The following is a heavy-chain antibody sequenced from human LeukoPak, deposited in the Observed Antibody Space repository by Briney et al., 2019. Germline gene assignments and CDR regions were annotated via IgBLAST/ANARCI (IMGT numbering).Heavy chain of an antibody. CDR1: GFTFSNYR. J-gene: IGHJ4*02. V-gene: IGHV3-7*04. CDR3: SRGLTVSDY. Sequence: PGGSLRLSCAASGFTFSNYRMSWVRQAPGKGLEWVANIKEDGSEKYYVDSVKGRFTISRDNAKNSVYLQLNSLRVEDTAVYYCSRGLTVSDYWGQRTLVTVSS. D-gene: IGHD4-17*01. CDR2: IKEDGSEK.